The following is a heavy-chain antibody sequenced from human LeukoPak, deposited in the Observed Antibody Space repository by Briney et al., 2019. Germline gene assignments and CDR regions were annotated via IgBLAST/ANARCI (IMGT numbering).Heavy chain of an antibody. CDR3: ARDRGSSDSKGYYYYYGMDV. CDR1: GGSISSSNYY. Sequence: PSETLSLTCTVSGGSISSSNYYWSWIRQPPGKGLEWIGYIYYSGSTNYNPSLKSRVTISVDTSKNQFSLKLSSVTAADTAVYYCARDRGSSDSKGYYYYYGMDVWGQGTTVTVSS. D-gene: IGHD2-2*01. V-gene: IGHV4-61*01. J-gene: IGHJ6*02. CDR2: IYYSGST.